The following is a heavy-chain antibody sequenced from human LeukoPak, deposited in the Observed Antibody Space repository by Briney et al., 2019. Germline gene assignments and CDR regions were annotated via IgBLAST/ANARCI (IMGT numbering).Heavy chain of an antibody. D-gene: IGHD4-17*01. V-gene: IGHV7-4-1*02. CDR1: GYTFTSYA. CDR2: INTNTGNP. CDR3: ARITDYGDDNYYGMDV. Sequence: ASVKVSCKASGYTFTSYAMNWVRQAPGQGLEWMGWINTNTGNPTYAQGFTGRFVFSLDTSVSTAYLQISSLKAEDTAVYYCARITDYGDDNYYGMDVWGQGTTVTVSS. J-gene: IGHJ6*02.